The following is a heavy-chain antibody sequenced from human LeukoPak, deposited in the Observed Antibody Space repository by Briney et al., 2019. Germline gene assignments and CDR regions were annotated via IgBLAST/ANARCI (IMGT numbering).Heavy chain of an antibody. Sequence: GGSLRLSCAASGFTFSSHWMSWVRQAPGKGLERVANINQDGSEKYYVDSVKGRFIISRDNATNSLYLQMNSLRAEDTAVYYCARDGFDEGLYFDYWGQGNLVTVSS. CDR3: ARDGFDEGLYFDY. J-gene: IGHJ4*02. D-gene: IGHD3-9*01. V-gene: IGHV3-7*01. CDR2: INQDGSEK. CDR1: GFTFSSHW.